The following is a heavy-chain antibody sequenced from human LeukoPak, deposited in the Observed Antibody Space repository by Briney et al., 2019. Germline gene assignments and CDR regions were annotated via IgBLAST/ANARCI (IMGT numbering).Heavy chain of an antibody. Sequence: PGGSLRLSCAASGFTFSSYAMHWVRQAPGKGLEWVAVISYDGSNKYYADSVKGRFTISRDNSKNTLYLQMNSLRAEDTAVYYCARGWSFGSSSYKFDYWGQGTLVTVSS. D-gene: IGHD6-6*01. CDR1: GFTFSSYA. CDR3: ARGWSFGSSSYKFDY. J-gene: IGHJ4*02. V-gene: IGHV3-30-3*01. CDR2: ISYDGSNK.